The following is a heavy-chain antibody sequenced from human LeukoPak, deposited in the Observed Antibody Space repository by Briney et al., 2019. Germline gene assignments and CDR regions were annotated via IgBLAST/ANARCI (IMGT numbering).Heavy chain of an antibody. J-gene: IGHJ5*02. D-gene: IGHD6-13*01. Sequence: SETLSLTCTVSGYSINSGYYWSWIRQPPGKGLEWIGYIYYSGSTNYNPSLKSRVTISVDTSKNQFSLKLSSVTAADTAVYYCAREGIAAAGTADWFDPWGQGTLVTVSS. CDR2: IYYSGST. CDR3: AREGIAAAGTADWFDP. CDR1: GYSINSGYY. V-gene: IGHV4-61*01.